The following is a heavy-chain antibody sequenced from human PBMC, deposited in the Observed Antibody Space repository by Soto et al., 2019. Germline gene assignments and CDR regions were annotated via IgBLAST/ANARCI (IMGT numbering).Heavy chain of an antibody. CDR2: ITESGRT. CDR3: ARGLYYYDSSGYVGP. CDR1: GGSFSGDY. V-gene: IGHV4-34*01. D-gene: IGHD3-22*01. J-gene: IGHJ5*02. Sequence: PSETLSLTCAVYGGSFSGDYWSWVRVPPGKGLPWMGGITESGRTNYNASIESRVTISVDTSKNQFSLKLNSVTAADTAVYYCARGLYYYDSSGYVGPWGQGTLVTVSS.